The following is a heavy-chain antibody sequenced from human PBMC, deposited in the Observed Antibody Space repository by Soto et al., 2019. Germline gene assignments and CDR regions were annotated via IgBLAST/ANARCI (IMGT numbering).Heavy chain of an antibody. CDR3: ARAGYCSSTSCYGYYGMDV. CDR2: IKQDGSEK. J-gene: IGHJ6*02. Sequence: XGSRRLACAAAGFTFSSNWMSWVRQAPGKGLEWVANIKQDGSEKYYVDSVKGRFTISRDNAKNSLYLQMNSLRAEDTAVYYCARAGYCSSTSCYGYYGMDVWGQGTTVTVSS. D-gene: IGHD2-2*01. V-gene: IGHV3-7*03. CDR1: GFTFSSNW.